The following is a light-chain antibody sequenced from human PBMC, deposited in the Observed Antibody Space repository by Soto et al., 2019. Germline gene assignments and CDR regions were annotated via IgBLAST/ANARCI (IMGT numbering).Light chain of an antibody. CDR3: QQRSNWPPKIT. CDR2: GAS. Sequence: PGGRATLSCRASQSISDTLAWYQQKPGQAPRLLIYGASRRATGFPARFSGSGSGTDFTLTISSLQSEDFAVYYCQQRSNWPPKITFGQGTRLEIK. V-gene: IGKV3-15*01. J-gene: IGKJ5*01. CDR1: QSISDT.